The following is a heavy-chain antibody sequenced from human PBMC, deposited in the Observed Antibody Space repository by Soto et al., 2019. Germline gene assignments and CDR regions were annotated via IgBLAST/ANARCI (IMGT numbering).Heavy chain of an antibody. V-gene: IGHV1-8*01. CDR1: GNTFTSYD. D-gene: IGHD3-10*01. CDR3: ARGRASGSYYLLDY. CDR2: INPNSANI. Sequence: ASVKVSCKVSGNTFTSYDINWVRQATGHGLEWMGWINPNSANIGYAQKFQGRVTMTRDTAIRTAYLEVSRLRSDDTAVYYCARGRASGSYYLLDYWGQGTLVTVSS. J-gene: IGHJ4*02.